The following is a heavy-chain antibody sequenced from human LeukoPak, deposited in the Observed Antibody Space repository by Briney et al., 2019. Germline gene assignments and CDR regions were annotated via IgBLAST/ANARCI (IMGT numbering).Heavy chain of an antibody. J-gene: IGHJ4*02. CDR2: ISYDGSNK. CDR3: ARAREFDY. CDR1: GFTFSSYA. V-gene: IGHV3-30-3*01. Sequence: PGRSLRLSCAASGFTFSSYAMHWVRQAPGKGLEWVAVISYDGSNKYYADSVKGRFTLPRDNSKNPLYLQMNSLRAEDTAVYHCARAREFDYWGQGTLVPVSS.